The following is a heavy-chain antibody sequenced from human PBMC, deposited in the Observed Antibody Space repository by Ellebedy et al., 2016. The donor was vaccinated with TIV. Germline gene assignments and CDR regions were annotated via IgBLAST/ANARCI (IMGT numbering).Heavy chain of an antibody. Sequence: AASVKVSCKASGYRFTSFGISWVRQAPGQGLEWMGWISTDRSNTNYAEKFRHRVVMTTDASTNTAYMELGSLRSDDTAMYYCARDWGWGPGRTGRDYWGQGTLVTVSS. V-gene: IGHV1-18*01. CDR1: GYRFTSFG. D-gene: IGHD1-1*01. J-gene: IGHJ4*02. CDR3: ARDWGWGPGRTGRDY. CDR2: ISTDRSNT.